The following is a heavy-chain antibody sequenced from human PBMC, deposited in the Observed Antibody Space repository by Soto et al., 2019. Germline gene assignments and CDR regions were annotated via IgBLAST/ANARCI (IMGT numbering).Heavy chain of an antibody. CDR3: ARDRYYYDSSGSASWFDP. CDR2: IIPIFGTA. Sequence: VASVKVSCKASGGTLSSYAISWVRQAPGQGLEWMGGIIPIFGTANYAQKFQGRVTITADESTSTAYMELSSLRSEDTAVYYCARDRYYYDSSGSASWFDPWGQGTLVTVSS. D-gene: IGHD3-22*01. CDR1: GGTLSSYA. J-gene: IGHJ5*02. V-gene: IGHV1-69*13.